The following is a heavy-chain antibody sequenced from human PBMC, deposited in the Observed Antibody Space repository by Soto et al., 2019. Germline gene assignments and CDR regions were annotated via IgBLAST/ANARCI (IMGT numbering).Heavy chain of an antibody. CDR3: AGGSGWLSDY. D-gene: IGHD6-19*01. V-gene: IGHV3-7*03. CDR2: IRKDGSEK. Sequence: EVQLVESGGGLVQPGGSLRLSCAASGFSFSSYWMNWVRQAPGKGLEWVAIIRKDGSEKYYVDSVKGRFTISRDNAKNSLYLQMNSPRDDDTAVYYCAGGSGWLSDYWGRGTLVTVSS. J-gene: IGHJ4*02. CDR1: GFSFSSYW.